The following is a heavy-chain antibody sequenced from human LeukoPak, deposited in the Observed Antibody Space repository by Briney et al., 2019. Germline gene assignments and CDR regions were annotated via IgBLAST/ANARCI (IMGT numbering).Heavy chain of an antibody. CDR2: INHSGST. J-gene: IGHJ5*02. D-gene: IGHD3-10*01. V-gene: IGHV4-34*01. Sequence: PSETLSLTCAVYGGSFSGYYWSWIRQPPGKGLEWIGEINHSGSTNYNPSLKSRVTISVDTSKNQFSLKLSSVTAADTAVYYCARVNHRHLEVRGVITLTFGWFDPWGQGTLVTVSS. CDR3: ARVNHRHLEVRGVITLTFGWFDP. CDR1: GGSFSGYY.